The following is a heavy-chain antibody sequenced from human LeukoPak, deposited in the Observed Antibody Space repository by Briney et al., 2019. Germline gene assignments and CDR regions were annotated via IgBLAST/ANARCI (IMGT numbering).Heavy chain of an antibody. CDR1: GYTFTSYG. J-gene: IGHJ4*02. V-gene: IGHV1-18*01. CDR3: GRLIGYCSSTSCDTRIHFDY. CDR2: INAYNGNT. Sequence: APVKVSCKASGYTFTSYGISWVRQAPGQGLEWMGWINAYNGNTNYAQKLQGRVTMTTDTSTSTAYMELSSLRSDDTAVYDCGRLIGYCSSTSCDTRIHFDYWGQGTLVTVSS. D-gene: IGHD2-2*01.